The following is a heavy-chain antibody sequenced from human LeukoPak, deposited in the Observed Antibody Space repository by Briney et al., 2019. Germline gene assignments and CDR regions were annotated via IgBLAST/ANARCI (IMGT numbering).Heavy chain of an antibody. Sequence: GGSLRLSCAASGFTFSSYWMSWVRQAPGKGLEWVANIKQDGNEKYYVDSVKGRFTISRDNAKTSLYLQMNSLRAEDTAVYYCARDTLWDWNYYYYYMDVWGKGTTVTVSS. V-gene: IGHV3-7*01. CDR2: IKQDGNEK. CDR3: ARDTLWDWNYYYYYMDV. J-gene: IGHJ6*03. D-gene: IGHD3/OR15-3a*01. CDR1: GFTFSSYW.